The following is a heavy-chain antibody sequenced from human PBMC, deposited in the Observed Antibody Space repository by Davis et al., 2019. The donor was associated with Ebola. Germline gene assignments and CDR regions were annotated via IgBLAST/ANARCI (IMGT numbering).Heavy chain of an antibody. V-gene: IGHV3-74*01. CDR1: EFTFSSYW. D-gene: IGHD5-18*01. J-gene: IGHJ3*02. CDR3: ARDASGYSYGFAFDI. Sequence: GESLKISCAASEFTFSSYWMHWVRQAPGKGLVWVSRINSDGRTTAYADSVKGRFTISRDNAKNTLYLQMNSLRAEDTAVYYCARDASGYSYGFAFDIWGQGTMVTVSS. CDR2: INSDGRTT.